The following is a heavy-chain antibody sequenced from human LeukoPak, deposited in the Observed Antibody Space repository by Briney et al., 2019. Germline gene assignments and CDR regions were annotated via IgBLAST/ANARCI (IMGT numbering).Heavy chain of an antibody. CDR3: AKGRYYDSSGYPIDY. J-gene: IGHJ4*02. CDR2: IRYDGNIK. Sequence: GGSLRLSCAASGFTFSSYDMHWVRQAPGKGLEWVAFIRYDGNIKYFADSVKGRFTISRDTSKNTLYLQMNSLRAEDKAVYYCAKGRYYDSSGYPIDYWGLGTLVTVSS. CDR1: GFTFSSYD. D-gene: IGHD3-22*01. V-gene: IGHV3-30*02.